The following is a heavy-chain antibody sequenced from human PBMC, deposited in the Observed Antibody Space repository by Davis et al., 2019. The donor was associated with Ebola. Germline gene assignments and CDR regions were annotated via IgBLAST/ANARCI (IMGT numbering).Heavy chain of an antibody. V-gene: IGHV4-39*01. CDR2: IYYSGST. CDR3: ARPWYSGTYYDAYDI. Sequence: SETLSLTCTVSGGCISSSSYYWGWIRQPPGKGLEWIGSIYYSGSTYYNPSLKSRVTISVDTSRNQFSLKLSSATAADTAVYYCARPWYSGTYYDAYDIWGQGTMVAVSS. D-gene: IGHD1-26*01. J-gene: IGHJ3*02. CDR1: GGCISSSSYY.